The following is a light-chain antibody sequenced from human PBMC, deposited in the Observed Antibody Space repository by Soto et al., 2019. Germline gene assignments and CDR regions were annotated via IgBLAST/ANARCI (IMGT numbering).Light chain of an antibody. J-gene: IGKJ2*04. Sequence: DIQLTQSPSTLSASVGDKVIITCRASHDVASYLAWYQQKPGEAPKHLIYEASNLRSGVPSRFSGSGSGTEFTLTITGLQSDDFATYYCQQYKDYSPVCSFGQGTKVEIK. CDR3: QQYKDYSPVCS. CDR1: HDVASY. CDR2: EAS. V-gene: IGKV1-5*01.